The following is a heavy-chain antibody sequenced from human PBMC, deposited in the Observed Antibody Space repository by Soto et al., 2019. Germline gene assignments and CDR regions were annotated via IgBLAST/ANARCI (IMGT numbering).Heavy chain of an antibody. CDR1: GGSISSYY. D-gene: IGHD2-2*01. J-gene: IGHJ6*02. V-gene: IGHV4-59*01. CDR2: IYYSGST. CDR3: ARVAGVPAASSYYYYGMDV. Sequence: SETLSLTCTVSGGSISSYYWSWIRQPPGKGLEWIGYIYYSGSTNYNPSLKSRVTISVDTSKNQFSLKLSSVTAADTAVYYCARVAGVPAASSYYYYGMDVWGQGTTVTVSS.